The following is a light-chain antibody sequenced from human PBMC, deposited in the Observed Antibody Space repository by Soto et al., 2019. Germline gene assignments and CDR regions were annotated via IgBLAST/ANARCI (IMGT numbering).Light chain of an antibody. CDR1: QSVGRNY. Sequence: EIVLTQSPGTLSLSPGERATLSCRASQSVGRNYLAWYQQKPGQAPRILIFAASSRASGIPDRFSGSGSGSDFTLTISRLEPEDFAVYYCQQYGNSPWAFGQGTKVEI. J-gene: IGKJ1*01. CDR3: QQYGNSPWA. V-gene: IGKV3-20*01. CDR2: AAS.